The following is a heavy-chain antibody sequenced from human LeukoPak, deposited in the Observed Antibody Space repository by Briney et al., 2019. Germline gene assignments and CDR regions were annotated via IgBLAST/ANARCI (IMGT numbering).Heavy chain of an antibody. CDR1: GYTFTSYD. D-gene: IGHD2-21*01. V-gene: IGHV1-8*01. J-gene: IGHJ4*02. CDR2: MNPNSGNT. Sequence: GAPVKVSCKASGYTFTSYDINWVRQATEQGLEWMGWMNPNSGNTGYAQKFQGRVTMTRNTSISTAYMELSSLRSEDTAVYYCARVGQVVSAWDYGGTDHDCDYCGQGTLVTVSS. CDR3: ARVGQVVSAWDYGGTDHDCDY.